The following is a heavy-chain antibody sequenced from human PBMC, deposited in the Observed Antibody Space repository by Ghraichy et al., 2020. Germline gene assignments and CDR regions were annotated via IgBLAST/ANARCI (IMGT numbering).Heavy chain of an antibody. CDR3: ARGGGNHAFDV. D-gene: IGHD3-16*01. Sequence: GGSLRLSCAASGFTFNPYWMHWVRQIPGKGLLWVSRINDDGSNSIYADSVKGRFTISRDNTKNTLYLQMTSLGADDTAVYYCARGGGNHAFDVWGRGTMVTVSS. CDR2: INDDGSNS. J-gene: IGHJ3*01. V-gene: IGHV3-74*01. CDR1: GFTFNPYW.